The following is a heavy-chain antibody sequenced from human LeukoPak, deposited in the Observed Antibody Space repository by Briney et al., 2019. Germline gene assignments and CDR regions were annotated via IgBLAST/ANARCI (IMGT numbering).Heavy chain of an antibody. CDR1: GFTVSSNH. V-gene: IGHV3-53*01. Sequence: SGGSLRLSCAASGFTVSSNHMSWVRQAPGKGLEWVSVIYSGGSTDYADSVKGRFIISRDNLKNTLYLQMNSLRAEDTAVYYCARGPAGYNWGQGTLVTFSS. D-gene: IGHD1-1*01. CDR2: IYSGGST. CDR3: ARGPAGYN. J-gene: IGHJ4*02.